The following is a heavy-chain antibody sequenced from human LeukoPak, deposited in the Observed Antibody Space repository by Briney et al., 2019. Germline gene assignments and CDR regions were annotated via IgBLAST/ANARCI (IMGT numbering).Heavy chain of an antibody. D-gene: IGHD3-16*01. CDR2: IRYDGSNK. Sequence: GGSLRLSCAASGFTLSSYGMHWVRQAPGKGLEWVAFIRYDGSNKYYGDSVKGRFTISRDNSKNTLYLQMNSLRAEDTAVYYCARDLRAGGLYWGQGTLVTVSS. V-gene: IGHV3-30*02. CDR1: GFTLSSYG. J-gene: IGHJ4*02. CDR3: ARDLRAGGLY.